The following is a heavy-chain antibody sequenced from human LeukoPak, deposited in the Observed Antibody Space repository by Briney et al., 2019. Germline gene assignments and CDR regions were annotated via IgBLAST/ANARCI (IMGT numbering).Heavy chain of an antibody. Sequence: GGSLRLSCAASGFTFSSYAMHWVRQAPGKGLEWVAIISYDGSNKYYADSVKGRFTISRDNSKNTLYLQMNSLRAEDTAVYYCAKIPIEYSSSWYYFDYWGQGTLVTVSS. CDR2: ISYDGSNK. J-gene: IGHJ4*02. D-gene: IGHD6-6*01. CDR1: GFTFSSYA. CDR3: AKIPIEYSSSWYYFDY. V-gene: IGHV3-30-3*01.